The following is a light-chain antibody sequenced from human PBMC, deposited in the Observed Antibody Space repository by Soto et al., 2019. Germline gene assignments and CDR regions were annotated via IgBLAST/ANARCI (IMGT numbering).Light chain of an antibody. CDR2: GAS. Sequence: EIVLTQSPGTLSLSPGERATLSCRASQSVSSTYLAWYQQKPGQAPRLLIYGASNRATGIPDRFSGSGXGTDFTLTISRLEPEDFAVYYCQQYGGSRWTFGQGTRVDI. CDR1: QSVSSTY. J-gene: IGKJ1*01. CDR3: QQYGGSRWT. V-gene: IGKV3-20*01.